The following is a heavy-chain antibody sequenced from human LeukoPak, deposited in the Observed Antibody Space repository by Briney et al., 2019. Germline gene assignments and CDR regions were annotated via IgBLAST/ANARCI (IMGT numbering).Heavy chain of an antibody. V-gene: IGHV4-39*07. CDR2: IYYSGST. J-gene: IGHJ3*02. Sequence: PSETLSLTCTVSGGSISSSSYYWGWIRQPPGKGLEWIGSIYYSGSTYYNPSLKSRVTISVDTSKNQFSLKLSSVTAADTAVYYCARDSRSSDAFDIWGQGTMVTVSS. CDR1: GGSISSSSYY. CDR3: ARDSRSSDAFDI.